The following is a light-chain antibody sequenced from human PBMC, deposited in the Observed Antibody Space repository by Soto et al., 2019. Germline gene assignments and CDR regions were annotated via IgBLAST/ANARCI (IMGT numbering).Light chain of an antibody. CDR1: QSISSW. CDR3: QQFKNYTIT. Sequence: DIQMTHSPSTLSASVGYRFTITCRASQSISSWLAWYQKKPGKAPKLLIYDASSLESGVPSRFSGSGYGTDLTITISSMKTEDFAVYLCQQFKNYTITFGHGARLEIK. J-gene: IGKJ5*01. CDR2: DAS. V-gene: IGKV1-5*01.